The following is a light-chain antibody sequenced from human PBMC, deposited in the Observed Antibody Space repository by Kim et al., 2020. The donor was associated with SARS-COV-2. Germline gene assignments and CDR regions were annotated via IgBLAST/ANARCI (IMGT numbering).Light chain of an antibody. V-gene: IGLV3-1*01. CDR2: QDT. CDR1: KLGNKY. Sequence: VSPRQTGSITCSGHKLGNKYVSWYHQKPGQSPVLVIYQDTKRPSGIPERFSGSNSGNTATLTISGTQTMDEGDYYCQAWDSSTNVVFGGGTQLTVL. J-gene: IGLJ3*02. CDR3: QAWDSSTNVV.